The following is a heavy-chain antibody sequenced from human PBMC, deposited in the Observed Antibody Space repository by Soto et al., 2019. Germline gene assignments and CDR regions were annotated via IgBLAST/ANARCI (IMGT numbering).Heavy chain of an antibody. CDR1: GFTVSSNY. Sequence: EVQLVESGGGVVQPGGSLRLSCAASGFTVSSNYMTWVRQAPGKGLDWVSIIYSGGSTYYADSVKGRFTISRDNSKNTLYLHMNSLRAEDTAVYYCARRTAAAAFDYWGQGTLVTVSS. CDR3: ARRTAAAAFDY. D-gene: IGHD6-13*01. V-gene: IGHV3-66*04. CDR2: IYSGGST. J-gene: IGHJ4*02.